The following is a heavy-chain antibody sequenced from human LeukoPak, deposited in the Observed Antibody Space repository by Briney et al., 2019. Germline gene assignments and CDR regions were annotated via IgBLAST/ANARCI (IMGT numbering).Heavy chain of an antibody. V-gene: IGHV4-59*08. J-gene: IGHJ4*02. CDR2: IYYSGST. D-gene: IGHD6-13*01. CDR1: GGSISSYY. CDR3: ARHWETSSWYVDY. Sequence: PSETLSLPCTVSGGSISSYYWSWIRQPPGKGLEWIGYIYYSGSTHYNPSLKSRVTISLDTSKNQLSLKVSSVTAADTAVYYCARHWETSSWYVDYWGQGTLVTVSS.